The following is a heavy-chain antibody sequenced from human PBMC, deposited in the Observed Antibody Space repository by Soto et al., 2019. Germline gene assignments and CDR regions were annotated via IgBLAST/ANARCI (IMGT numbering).Heavy chain of an antibody. V-gene: IGHV3-72*01. CDR3: ARDGAAAAHGAFDI. D-gene: IGHD2-15*01. CDR1: GFTFSDHY. CDR2: TRNKANSYTT. J-gene: IGHJ3*02. Sequence: EVQLVESGGGLVQPGGSLRLSCAASGFTFSDHYMDWVRQAPGKGLEWVGRTRNKANSYTTEYAASVKGRFTISRDDSKISLYLQMNSLKTEDTAVYYCARDGAAAAHGAFDIWGQGTMVTVSS.